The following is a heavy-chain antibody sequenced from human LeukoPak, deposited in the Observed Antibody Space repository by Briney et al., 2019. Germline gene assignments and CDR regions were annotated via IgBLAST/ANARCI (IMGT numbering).Heavy chain of an antibody. J-gene: IGHJ6*03. D-gene: IGHD1-1*01. CDR1: GYTFTSYG. CDR3: ARGDWNDPGDYYYYMDV. Sequence: ASVKVSCKASGYTFTSYGISWVRQAPGQGLEWMGWISAYNGNTNYAQKLQGRVTITADESTSTAYMELSSLRSEDTAVYYCARGDWNDPGDYYYYMDVWGKGTTVTISS. CDR2: ISAYNGNT. V-gene: IGHV1-18*01.